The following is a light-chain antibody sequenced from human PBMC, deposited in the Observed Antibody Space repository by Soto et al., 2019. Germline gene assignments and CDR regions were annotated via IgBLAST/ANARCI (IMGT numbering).Light chain of an antibody. V-gene: IGKV1-39*01. J-gene: IGKJ1*01. CDR2: AAS. CDR1: LSISSS. CDR3: QQSYITPRT. Sequence: MTQSPSSQSASVGDRITITCRASLSISSSLNWYQQKPGKAPRLLIYAASRLQSGAPSRFSGSGSGTDFTLTITSLQPEDFATYYCQQSYITPRTFGQGTKVDIK.